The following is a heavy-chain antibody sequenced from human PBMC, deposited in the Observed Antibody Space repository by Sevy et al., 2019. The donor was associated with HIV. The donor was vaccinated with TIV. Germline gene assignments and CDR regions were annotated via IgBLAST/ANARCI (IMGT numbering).Heavy chain of an antibody. CDR1: GGSISSSSYY. CDR3: AGDRGYDSSGYYYGEYFQH. V-gene: IGHV4-39*01. Sequence: SETLSLTCTVSGGSISSSSYYWGWIRQPPGKGLEWIGSIYYSGSTYYNPSLKSRVTISVDTSKNQFALKLSSVTAADTAVYYCAGDRGYDSSGYYYGEYFQHWGQGTLVTVSS. J-gene: IGHJ1*01. CDR2: IYYSGST. D-gene: IGHD3-22*01.